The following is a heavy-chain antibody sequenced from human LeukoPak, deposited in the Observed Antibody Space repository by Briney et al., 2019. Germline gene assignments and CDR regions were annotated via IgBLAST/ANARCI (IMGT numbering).Heavy chain of an antibody. V-gene: IGHV7-4-1*02. D-gene: IGHD2-15*01. CDR3: ARVGGYCSDGNCYPKY. J-gene: IGHJ4*02. Sequence: GASVKVSCKASGYPFTSYAMTWVRQAPGQGLEWMGWINTDSGNPTYAQGFTGRFVFSLDRSVTTAYLRITYLKPEDTAVYYCARVGGYCSDGNCYPKYWGQGTLVTVSS. CDR2: INTDSGNP. CDR1: GYPFTSYA.